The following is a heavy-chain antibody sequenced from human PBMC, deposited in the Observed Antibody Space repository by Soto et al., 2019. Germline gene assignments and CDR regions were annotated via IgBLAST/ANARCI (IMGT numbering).Heavy chain of an antibody. V-gene: IGHV1-69*01. D-gene: IGHD7-27*01. CDR3: AIEVWGRGGYYLDS. Sequence: QVHVVQSGAEVKKPGSSVKVTCKAFGGTFNSFGINWVRQAPGQGLEWMGGIIPVFGTTKYAQKFRDRVTLVADGSTSTSSMELSSLASDDTALYYCAIEVWGRGGYYLDSWGQGTLVTVSS. CDR1: GGTFNSFG. CDR2: IIPVFGTT. J-gene: IGHJ4*02.